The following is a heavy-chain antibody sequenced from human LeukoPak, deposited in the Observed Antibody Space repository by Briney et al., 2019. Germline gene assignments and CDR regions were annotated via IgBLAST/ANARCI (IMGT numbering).Heavy chain of an antibody. D-gene: IGHD7-27*01. V-gene: IGHV1-69*13. CDR1: GGTFSSYA. J-gene: IGHJ4*02. Sequence: SVKVSCKASGGTFSSYAISWVRRAAGQGLEWMGGIIPIFGTANYAQKFQGRVTITADESTSTAYMELSSLRSEDTAVYYCARGPPNWGYDYWGPGTLVTVSS. CDR3: ARGPPNWGYDY. CDR2: IIPIFGTA.